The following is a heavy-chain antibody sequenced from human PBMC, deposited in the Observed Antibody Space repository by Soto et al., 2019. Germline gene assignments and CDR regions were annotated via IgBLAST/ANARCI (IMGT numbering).Heavy chain of an antibody. CDR3: AKDQSLNYYDSSGYGAFDI. CDR1: GFTFDDYA. CDR2: ISWNSGSI. D-gene: IGHD3-22*01. V-gene: IGHV3-9*01. Sequence: EVQLVESGGGLVQPGRSLRLSCAASGFTFDDYAMHWVRQARGKGLEWVSGISWNSGSIGYADSVKGRFTISRDNAKNSLYLQMNSLRAEDTALYYCAKDQSLNYYDSSGYGAFDIWGQGTMVTVSS. J-gene: IGHJ3*02.